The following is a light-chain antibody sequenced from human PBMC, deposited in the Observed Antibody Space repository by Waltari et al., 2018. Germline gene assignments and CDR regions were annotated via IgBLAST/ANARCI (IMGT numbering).Light chain of an antibody. J-gene: IGKJ4*01. CDR1: QNGYLW. Sequence: DIQMTQSPSTLSASVGDRVTITCRASQNGYLWLAWYQQKPGKAPKLLIYGASTLESGVPLRFSGSGSGTEFTLTISSLQPDDFATYYCQQYITYPLTFGGGARVEIK. CDR3: QQYITYPLT. V-gene: IGKV1-5*01. CDR2: GAS.